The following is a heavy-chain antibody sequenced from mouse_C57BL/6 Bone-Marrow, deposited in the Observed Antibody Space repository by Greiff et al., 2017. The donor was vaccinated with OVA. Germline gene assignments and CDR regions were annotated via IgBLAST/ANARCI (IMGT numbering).Heavy chain of an antibody. J-gene: IGHJ4*01. CDR2: IYPGDGDT. V-gene: IGHV1-82*01. Sequence: VQLQQSGPELVKPGASVKISCKASGYAFSSSWMNWVKQRPGKGLEWIGRIYPGDGDTNYNGKFKGKATLTADKSSSTAYMQLSSLTSEDSAVYVCAILYCYYAMDYWGQGTSVTVSS. CDR1: GYAFSSSW. CDR3: AILYCYYAMDY. D-gene: IGHD1-1*01.